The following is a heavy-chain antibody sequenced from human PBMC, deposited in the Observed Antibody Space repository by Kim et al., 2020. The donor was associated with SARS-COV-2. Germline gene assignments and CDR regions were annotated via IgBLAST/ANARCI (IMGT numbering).Heavy chain of an antibody. CDR2: DN. D-gene: IGHD1-1*01. Sequence: DNYYVASVKGRFTISRDNPKNSLFLQMNSLRVDDTAVYYCATLTRGSGVDVWGRGTTVTVSS. CDR3: ATLTRGSGVDV. J-gene: IGHJ6*02. V-gene: IGHV3-7*03.